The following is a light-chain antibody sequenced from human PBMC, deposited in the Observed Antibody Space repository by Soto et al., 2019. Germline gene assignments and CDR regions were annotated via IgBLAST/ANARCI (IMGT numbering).Light chain of an antibody. Sequence: QYLLTPSSSVSVTPGQRVTISCSASASTIGRNNVYWYQQLPGTAPKLLIYRNSQRPSGVPDRFSGSKSGTSASLAISGLRSEDEADYYCAAWDDNLSGFYVFGDGTKVTVL. CDR1: ASTIGRNN. V-gene: IGLV1-47*01. CDR3: AAWDDNLSGFYV. J-gene: IGLJ1*01. CDR2: RNS.